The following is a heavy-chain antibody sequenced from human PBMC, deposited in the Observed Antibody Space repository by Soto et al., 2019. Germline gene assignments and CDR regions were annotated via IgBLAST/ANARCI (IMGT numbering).Heavy chain of an antibody. CDR3: ARHGMDYYDSSGYYYSPYYFDY. J-gene: IGHJ4*02. V-gene: IGHV4-39*01. D-gene: IGHD3-22*01. CDR1: GGSISSSSYY. Sequence: QLQLQESGPGLVKPSETLSLTCTVSGGSISSSSYYWGWIRQPPGKGLEWVGTIDYSGSTYYNPSLKGRVPISVDPSKNQFSPKLSSVTAADTAVYHCARHGMDYYDSSGYYYSPYYFDYWGQGTLVTVSS. CDR2: IDYSGST.